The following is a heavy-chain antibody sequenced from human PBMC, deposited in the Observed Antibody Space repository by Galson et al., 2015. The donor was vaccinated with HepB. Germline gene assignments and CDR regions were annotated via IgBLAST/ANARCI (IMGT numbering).Heavy chain of an antibody. CDR1: GYTFTGYY. CDR3: ARGAPDTAMVSPWYYFDY. J-gene: IGHJ4*02. D-gene: IGHD5-18*01. CDR2: INPNSGGT. Sequence: QSGAEVKKPGEPLKISCKGSGYTFTGYYMHWVRQAPGQGLEWMGWINPNSGGTNNAQKFQGWVTMTRDTSISTAYMELSRLRSDDTAVYYCARGAPDTAMVSPWYYFDYWGQGTLVTVSS. V-gene: IGHV1-2*04.